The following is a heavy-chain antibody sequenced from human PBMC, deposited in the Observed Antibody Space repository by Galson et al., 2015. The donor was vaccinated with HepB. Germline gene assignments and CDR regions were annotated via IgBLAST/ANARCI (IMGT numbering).Heavy chain of an antibody. CDR2: ISYDGNHK. CDR3: ASAVKGARGYFDY. Sequence: SLRLSCAASGFTFSTFGGHWVRQAPGKGLEWVAVISYDGNHKSYADSVKGRFTISRDNSKFTLYLEMNSLRAEDTAVYYCASAVKGARGYFDYWGRGTLVIVSS. CDR1: GFTFSTFG. D-gene: IGHD1-26*01. J-gene: IGHJ4*02. V-gene: IGHV3-30*03.